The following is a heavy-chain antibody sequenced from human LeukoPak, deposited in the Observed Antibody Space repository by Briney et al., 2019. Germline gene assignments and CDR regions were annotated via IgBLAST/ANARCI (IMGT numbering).Heavy chain of an antibody. CDR3: ARDPWGIAVAEKGYFDY. CDR2: ISSSSSYI. CDR1: GFTFSSYS. D-gene: IGHD6-19*01. V-gene: IGHV3-21*01. Sequence: AGGSLRLSCAASGFTFSSYSMNWVRQAPGKGLEWVSSISSSSSYIYYADSVKGRFTISRDNAKNSLYLQMNSLRAEDTAVYYCARDPWGIAVAEKGYFDYWGQGTLVTVSS. J-gene: IGHJ4*02.